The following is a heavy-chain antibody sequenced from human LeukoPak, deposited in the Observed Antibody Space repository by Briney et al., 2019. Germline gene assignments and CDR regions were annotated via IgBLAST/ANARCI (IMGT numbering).Heavy chain of an antibody. J-gene: IGHJ4*02. Sequence: SGGSLRLSCAASGFTFSSYSMNWVRQAPGKGLEWVSSISSSSSYIYYADSVKGRFTISRDNSKNTLYLQMNSLRVEDTAVYYCAKPPYSSSWYYFDYWGQGTLVTVSS. CDR3: AKPPYSSSWYYFDY. V-gene: IGHV3-21*04. CDR2: ISSSSSYI. CDR1: GFTFSSYS. D-gene: IGHD6-13*01.